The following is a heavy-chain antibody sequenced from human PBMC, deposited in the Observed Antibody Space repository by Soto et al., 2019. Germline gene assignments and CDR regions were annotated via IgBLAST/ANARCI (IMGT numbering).Heavy chain of an antibody. CDR1: GFSFSSYT. J-gene: IGHJ3*01. D-gene: IGHD2-21*01. CDR3: ARGGRDIVVQNTDDAIDF. V-gene: IGHV3-21*01. Sequence: PGGSLRLSCAASGFSFSSYTMVWVRQAPGKGLEWVSSILSRSTHIYYGDSVKGRFTISRDNAKNSLDLHMNSLRVEDTAIYYCARGGRDIVVQNTDDAIDFWGQATMVTVSS. CDR2: ILSRSTHI.